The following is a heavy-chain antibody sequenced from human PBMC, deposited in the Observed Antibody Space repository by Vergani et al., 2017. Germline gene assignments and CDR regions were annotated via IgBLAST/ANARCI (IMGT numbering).Heavy chain of an antibody. Sequence: EVQLLESGGGLVQPGGSLRLSCAASGFTFSSYAMSWVRQAPGKGLEWVSAISGSGGSTYYADSVKGRFTISRDNSKNTLYLQMNSLRAEDPAVYYCAKDSDSDFWSGYYSYYYYYMDVWGKGTTVTVSS. J-gene: IGHJ6*03. CDR1: GFTFSSYA. CDR3: AKDSDSDFWSGYYSYYYYYMDV. D-gene: IGHD3-3*01. CDR2: ISGSGGST. V-gene: IGHV3-23*01.